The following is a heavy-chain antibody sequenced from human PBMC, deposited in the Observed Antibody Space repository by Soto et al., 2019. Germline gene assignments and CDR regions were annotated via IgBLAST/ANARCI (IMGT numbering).Heavy chain of an antibody. CDR1: GFTFSDHY. V-gene: IGHV3-72*01. CDR3: ARAWARRPFDY. J-gene: IGHJ4*02. Sequence: GGSLRLSCAASGFTFSDHYMDWVRQAPGKGLEWVGRIRNKANSYTTEYAASVKGRFTISRDDSKNSLYLQMNSLKAEDTAVYYCARAWARRPFDYWGQGTLVTVSS. CDR2: IRNKANSYTT. D-gene: IGHD3-16*01.